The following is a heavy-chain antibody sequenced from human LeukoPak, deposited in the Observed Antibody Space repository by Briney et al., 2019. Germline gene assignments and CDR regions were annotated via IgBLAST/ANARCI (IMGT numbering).Heavy chain of an antibody. CDR1: GFTSSNYA. CDR3: AKGNSYDFWSGYYSS. CDR2: ITGSGGST. Sequence: GGSLRLSCAASGFTSSNYAMTWVRQAPGKGLQWVSTITGSGGSTYNADSVKGRFTISRDNSKNTLYLQMNSLRAEDTAVYYCAKGNSYDFWSGYYSSWGQGTLVTVSS. V-gene: IGHV3-23*01. J-gene: IGHJ5*02. D-gene: IGHD3-3*01.